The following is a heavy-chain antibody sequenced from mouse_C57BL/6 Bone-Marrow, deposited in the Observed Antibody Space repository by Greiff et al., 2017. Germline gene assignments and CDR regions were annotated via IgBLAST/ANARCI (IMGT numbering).Heavy chain of an antibody. Sequence: EVQLVESGGGLVKPGGSLKLSCAASGFTFSSYAMSWVRQTPEKRLEWVATISDGGSYTYYPDNVKGRFTISRDNAKNNLYLQMSHLKSEDTAMYYCAREYDYEGAYWGQGTLVTVSA. V-gene: IGHV5-4*01. CDR2: ISDGGSYT. D-gene: IGHD2-4*01. CDR3: AREYDYEGAY. CDR1: GFTFSSYA. J-gene: IGHJ3*01.